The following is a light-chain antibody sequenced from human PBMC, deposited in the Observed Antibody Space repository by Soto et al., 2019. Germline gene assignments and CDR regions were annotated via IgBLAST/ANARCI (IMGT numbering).Light chain of an antibody. CDR1: SSDVGGYNY. CDR2: DVS. J-gene: IGLJ2*01. Sequence: QSALTQPASVSGSPGQSITISCTGTSSDVGGYNYVSWYQQHPGKAPKLMIYDVSNRPSGVSNLFSGSKSGNTASLTISGLQAEDGADYYCSSYTSSSTLKVFGGGTEVTVL. CDR3: SSYTSSSTLKV. V-gene: IGLV2-14*01.